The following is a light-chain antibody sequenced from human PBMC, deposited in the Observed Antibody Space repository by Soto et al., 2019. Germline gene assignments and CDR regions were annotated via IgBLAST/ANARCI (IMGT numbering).Light chain of an antibody. CDR3: QQGYSTTPIT. J-gene: IGKJ5*01. CDR2: GAS. V-gene: IGKV1-39*01. CDR1: QSIKNY. Sequence: DIQMTQSPSSLSAAIGDRVTITCQASQSIKNYLNWYQHKPGAAPKLLIFGASNLESGVPSRFSGSGSGTEFTLSISSLQPEDFATYYCQQGYSTTPITFGQGTRLEIK.